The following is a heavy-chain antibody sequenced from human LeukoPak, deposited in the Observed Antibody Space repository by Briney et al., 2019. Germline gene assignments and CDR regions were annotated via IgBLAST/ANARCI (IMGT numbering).Heavy chain of an antibody. D-gene: IGHD6-13*01. V-gene: IGHV4-34*01. CDR2: IYYSGST. CDR3: ARDSAAAGKPFDY. CDR1: GGSFSGYN. J-gene: IGHJ4*02. Sequence: PSETLSLTCAVYGGSFSGYNWGWIRQPPGKGLEWIGSIYYSGSTYYNPSLKSRVTISVDTSKNQFSLKLSSVTAADTAVYYCARDSAAAGKPFDYWGQGTLVTVSS.